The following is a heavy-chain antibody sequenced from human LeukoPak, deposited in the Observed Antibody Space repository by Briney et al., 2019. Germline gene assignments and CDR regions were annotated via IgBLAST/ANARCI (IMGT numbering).Heavy chain of an antibody. CDR1: GGSFSGYY. CDR3: ARVWRGYSYGHKWFDP. J-gene: IGHJ5*02. CDR2: INHSGST. D-gene: IGHD5-18*01. V-gene: IGHV4-34*01. Sequence: SETLSLTCAVYGGSFSGYYWSWIRQPPGKGLEWIGEINHSGSTNYNPSLKSRVPISVDTSKNQFSLKLSSVTAADTAVYYCARVWRGYSYGHKWFDPWGQGTLVTVSS.